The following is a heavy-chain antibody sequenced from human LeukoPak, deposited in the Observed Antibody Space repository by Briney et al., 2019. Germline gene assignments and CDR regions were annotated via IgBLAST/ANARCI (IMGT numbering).Heavy chain of an antibody. CDR1: GGSISSSSYY. CDR3: ARTGWLAFDY. D-gene: IGHD6-19*01. V-gene: IGHV4-39*01. Sequence: MSSETLSLTCTVSGGSISSSSYYWGWIRQPPGKGLEWIGSIYYSGSTYYNPSLKSRVTISVDTSKNQFSLKLSSVTAADTAVYYCARTGWLAFDYWGQGTLVTVSS. CDR2: IYYSGST. J-gene: IGHJ4*02.